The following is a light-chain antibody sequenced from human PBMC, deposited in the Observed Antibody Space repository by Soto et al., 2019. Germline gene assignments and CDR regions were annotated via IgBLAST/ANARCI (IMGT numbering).Light chain of an antibody. Sequence: DVKMTQAPSSLSESVGDRVTITCRASQGIGNYLAWYQQKPGKVPKLLIYAASILQSGVPSRFSGSGSGTDFTLTISSLQPEDVATYYCQKYNSAPRTFGGGTKVEIK. CDR1: QGIGNY. CDR3: QKYNSAPRT. J-gene: IGKJ4*01. CDR2: AAS. V-gene: IGKV1-27*01.